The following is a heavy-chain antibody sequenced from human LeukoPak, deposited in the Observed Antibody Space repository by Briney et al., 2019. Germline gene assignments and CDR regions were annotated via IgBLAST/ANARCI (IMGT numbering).Heavy chain of an antibody. CDR1: GYTFTGYY. V-gene: IGHV1-2*02. CDR3: ARASNPHTIFGVVSRHDSGRFDP. CDR2: INPNSGGT. Sequence: GASVKVSCKASGYTFTGYYMHWVRQAPGQGLEWMGWINPNSGGTNYAQKFQGRVTMTRDTSISTAYMELSRLRSDDTAVYYCARASNPHTIFGVVSRHDSGRFDPWGQGTLVTVSS. D-gene: IGHD3-3*01. J-gene: IGHJ5*02.